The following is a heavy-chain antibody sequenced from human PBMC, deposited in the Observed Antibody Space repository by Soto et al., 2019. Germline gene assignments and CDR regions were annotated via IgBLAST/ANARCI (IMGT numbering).Heavy chain of an antibody. CDR2: TYYRPKWYN. J-gene: IGHJ6*02. CDR3: ARDRAGTDLRYKDYYCYVMDV. CDR1: GDSVSSNSAA. V-gene: IGHV6-1*01. D-gene: IGHD1-7*01. Sequence: PSQTLSLTCAISGDSVSSNSAAWNWIRQSPSRGLEWLGRTYYRPKWYNDYAVSVKSRITINPDTSKNQFSLQLNSVTPEDTAVYYCARDRAGTDLRYKDYYCYVMDVWGRGSSVTVSS.